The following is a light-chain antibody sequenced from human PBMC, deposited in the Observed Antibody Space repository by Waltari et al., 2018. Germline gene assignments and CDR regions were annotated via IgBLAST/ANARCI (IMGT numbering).Light chain of an antibody. J-gene: IGLJ2*01. CDR3: SSYTSSSTPVV. V-gene: IGLV2-14*01. Sequence: QSALTQPASVSGSPGQSITISCTGTSSDVGGYNYVSWYQQHPGKAPKLMIYEVSNRPSGVSNLFSGSKSGNPASLTISRLQAEDEADYSCSSYTSSSTPVVFGGGTKLTVL. CDR1: SSDVGGYNY. CDR2: EVS.